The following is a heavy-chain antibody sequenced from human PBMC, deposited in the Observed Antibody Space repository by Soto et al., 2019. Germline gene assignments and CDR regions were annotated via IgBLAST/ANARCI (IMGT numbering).Heavy chain of an antibody. CDR3: ANQIAVADYFDY. CDR2: IYTSGST. V-gene: IGHV4-4*07. D-gene: IGHD6-19*01. Sequence: KTSETLSLTCTVSGGSISSYYWSWIRQPAGKGLEWIGRIYTSGSTNYNPSLKSRVTMSVDTSKNQFSLKLSSVTAADTAVYYCANQIAVADYFDYWGQGTLVTVSS. CDR1: GGSISSYY. J-gene: IGHJ4*02.